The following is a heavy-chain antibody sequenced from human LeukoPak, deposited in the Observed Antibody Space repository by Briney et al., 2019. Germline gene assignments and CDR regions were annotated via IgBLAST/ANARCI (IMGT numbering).Heavy chain of an antibody. J-gene: IGHJ4*02. CDR3: ATHQRSIAVAGTDY. D-gene: IGHD6-19*01. CDR2: ISGSGGST. Sequence: GGSLRLSCAASGFTFSSYAMSWVRQAPGKGLEWVSAISGSGGSTYYADSVKGRYTISRDNSKNTLYLQMNSLRAEDTAVYYCATHQRSIAVAGTDYWGQGTLVTVSS. CDR1: GFTFSSYA. V-gene: IGHV3-23*01.